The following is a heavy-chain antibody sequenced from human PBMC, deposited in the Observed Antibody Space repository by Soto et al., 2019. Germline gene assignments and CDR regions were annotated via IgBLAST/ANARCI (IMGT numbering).Heavy chain of an antibody. CDR3: ARDGSDYDIDY. CDR1: GFTFSRSG. Sequence: GGSLRPSCAASGFTFSRSGTHWVRQAPGKGLEWVAVIWYDGSNKYYADSVKGRFTISRDNSKNTLYLQMNSLRAEDTAVYYCARDGSDYDIDYWGQGTQVTVSS. V-gene: IGHV3-33*01. CDR2: IWYDGSNK. D-gene: IGHD4-17*01. J-gene: IGHJ4*02.